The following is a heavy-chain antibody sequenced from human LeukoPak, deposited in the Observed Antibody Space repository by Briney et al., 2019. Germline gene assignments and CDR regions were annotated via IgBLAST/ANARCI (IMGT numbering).Heavy chain of an antibody. Sequence: PGGSLRLSCAASGFTFSSYGMHWVRQAPGKGLEWVAFIRYDGSNKYYADSVKGRFTISRDNSKNTLYLQMNSLRAEDTAVYYCAKFYYYDSSGWRDDAFDIWGQGTMVTVSS. CDR1: GFTFSSYG. CDR2: IRYDGSNK. D-gene: IGHD3-22*01. J-gene: IGHJ3*02. V-gene: IGHV3-30*02. CDR3: AKFYYYDSSGWRDDAFDI.